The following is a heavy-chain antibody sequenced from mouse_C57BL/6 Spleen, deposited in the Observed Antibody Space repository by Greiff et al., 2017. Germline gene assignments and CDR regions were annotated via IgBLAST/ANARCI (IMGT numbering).Heavy chain of an antibody. Sequence: VKLMESGPELVKPGASVKISCKASGYAFSSSWMNWVKQRPGKGLEWIGRIYPGDGDTNYNGKFKGKATLTADKSSSTAYMQLSSLTPEDSAVYFCARKDYGNAMDYWGQGTSVTVSS. V-gene: IGHV1-82*01. CDR2: IYPGDGDT. CDR1: GYAFSSSW. J-gene: IGHJ4*01. D-gene: IGHD1-1*01. CDR3: ARKDYGNAMDY.